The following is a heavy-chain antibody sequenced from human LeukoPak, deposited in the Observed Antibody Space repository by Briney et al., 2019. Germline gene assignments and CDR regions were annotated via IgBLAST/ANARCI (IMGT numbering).Heavy chain of an antibody. Sequence: GGSLRLSCAASGFTFRSYAMSWVRQAPGKGLEWVSHISGGGTTTCYADSVKGRFTISRDNSKNMLSLDMNSLRPEDTAIYYCAKDRATVTTWHSDNWGQGTLVTVSS. J-gene: IGHJ4*02. V-gene: IGHV3-23*01. D-gene: IGHD4-17*01. CDR1: GFTFRSYA. CDR2: ISGGGTTT. CDR3: AKDRATVTTWHSDN.